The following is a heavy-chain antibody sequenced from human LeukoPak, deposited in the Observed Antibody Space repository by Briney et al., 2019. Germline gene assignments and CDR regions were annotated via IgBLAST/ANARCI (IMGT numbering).Heavy chain of an antibody. CDR2: IRYDGNNK. D-gene: IGHD2-21*02. CDR1: RFTFSSYG. J-gene: IGHJ3*02. Sequence: PGGSLRLSCSASRFTFSSYGMHWVRQAPGKGLEWVAFIRYDGNNKYYVDSVKGRFAISRDNSKNTLYLQMNSLRAEDTAVYYCAREGLDDCYSGCGYAFDIWGQGTMVTVSS. V-gene: IGHV3-30*02. CDR3: AREGLDDCYSGCGYAFDI.